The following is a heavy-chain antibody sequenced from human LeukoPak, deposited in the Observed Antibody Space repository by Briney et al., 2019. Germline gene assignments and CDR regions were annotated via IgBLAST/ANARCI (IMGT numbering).Heavy chain of an antibody. Sequence: PGGSLRLSCAASGFTFSSYALHWVRQAPGKGLEWVAVISYDGNKKYYADSVKGRFTISRDNSESTLYLQMNSLRAEDTALYYCARPLEGTGGNWYFDLWGRGTLVTVSS. CDR2: ISYDGNKK. CDR1: GFTFSSYA. D-gene: IGHD1-14*01. CDR3: ARPLEGTGGNWYFDL. V-gene: IGHV3-30-3*01. J-gene: IGHJ2*01.